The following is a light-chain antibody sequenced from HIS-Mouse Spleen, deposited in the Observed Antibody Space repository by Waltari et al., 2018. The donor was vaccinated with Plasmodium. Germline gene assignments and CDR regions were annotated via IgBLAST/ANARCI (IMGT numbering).Light chain of an antibody. CDR3: QQRSNWPPLT. V-gene: IGKV3-11*01. J-gene: IGKJ4*01. CDR1: QSVSSS. CDR2: DAS. Sequence: EIVLTQSPATLSLSPGERATLSCRAGQSVSSSLAGYQQKPGQAPRLLIYDASNRATGIPARFSGSGSGTDFTLTISSLEPEDFAVYYCQQRSNWPPLTFGGGTKVEIK.